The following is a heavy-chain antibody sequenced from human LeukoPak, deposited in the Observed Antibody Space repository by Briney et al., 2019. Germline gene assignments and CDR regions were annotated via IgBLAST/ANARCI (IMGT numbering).Heavy chain of an antibody. V-gene: IGHV4-4*07. Sequence: SESLSLTCTVSGGSISSYYWSWIRQPAGKGLEWIRRIYTRWSTNYNPSLKSRDTISVDTSKNQFSLKLSSVTAADTAVYYCARARGPIRVDYSSGWYFGSFDYWGQGTLVTVSS. CDR2: IYTRWST. CDR1: GGSISSYY. J-gene: IGHJ4*02. D-gene: IGHD6-19*01. CDR3: ARARGPIRVDYSSGWYFGSFDY.